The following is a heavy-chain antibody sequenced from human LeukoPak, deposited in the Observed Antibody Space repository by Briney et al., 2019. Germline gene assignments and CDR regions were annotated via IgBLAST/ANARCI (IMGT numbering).Heavy chain of an antibody. J-gene: IGHJ6*02. CDR1: GFTFSSYA. Sequence: PGGSLGLSCAASGFTFSSYAMSWVRQAPGKGLEWVSAISGSGGSTYYADSVKGRFTISRDNSKNTLYLQMNSLRAEDTAVYYCASSGGGFYGMDVWGQGTTVTVSS. CDR3: ASSGGGFYGMDV. D-gene: IGHD3-16*01. V-gene: IGHV3-23*01. CDR2: ISGSGGST.